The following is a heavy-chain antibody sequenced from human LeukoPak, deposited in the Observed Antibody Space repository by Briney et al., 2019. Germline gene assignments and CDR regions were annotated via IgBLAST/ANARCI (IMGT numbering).Heavy chain of an antibody. CDR2: ISSDGSST. V-gene: IGHV3-74*01. CDR3: ARDWGGYGPTSHDY. CDR1: GFTFSSYW. J-gene: IGHJ4*02. Sequence: GGSLRLSCAASGFTFSSYWMHWVRQAPGRGLVWVSRISSDGSSTIYADSVKGRFTISRDNAKNTLYLQINSLRAEDTAVYYCARDWGGYGPTSHDYWGQGTLVTVSS. D-gene: IGHD3-16*01.